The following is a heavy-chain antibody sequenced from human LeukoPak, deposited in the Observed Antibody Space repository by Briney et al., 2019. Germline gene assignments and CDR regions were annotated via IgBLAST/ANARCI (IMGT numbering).Heavy chain of an antibody. J-gene: IGHJ4*02. D-gene: IGHD6-19*01. CDR3: ARDGGSGWSDFDY. CDR1: GGSISSSSYH. V-gene: IGHV4-39*07. Sequence: PSETLSLTCTVSGGSISSSSYHWGWVRQPPGKGLEWIGSIYYSGSTYYNPSLKSRVTISVDTSKNQFSLKLSSVTAADTAVYYCARDGGSGWSDFDYWGQGTLVTVSS. CDR2: IYYSGST.